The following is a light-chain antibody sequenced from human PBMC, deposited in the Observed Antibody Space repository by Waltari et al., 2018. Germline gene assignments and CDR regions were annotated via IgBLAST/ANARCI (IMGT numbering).Light chain of an antibody. CDR2: EVS. CDR1: SNDVGGYGH. Sequence: QSALTQPASVSGSPGQSITISCTGTSNDVGGYGHVSWYQQYPGKAPKLIIYEVSYRPSGISTRFSGSKSGNTASLTISGLQADDEADYYCSSHTSTVPHVFGTGTRVTVV. CDR3: SSHTSTVPHV. V-gene: IGLV2-14*01. J-gene: IGLJ1*01.